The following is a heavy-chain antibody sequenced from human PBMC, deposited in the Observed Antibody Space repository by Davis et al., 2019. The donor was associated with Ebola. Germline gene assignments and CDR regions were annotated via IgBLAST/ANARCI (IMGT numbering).Heavy chain of an antibody. J-gene: IGHJ4*02. CDR3: ARRGDFWSGYYDY. V-gene: IGHV5-51*01. Sequence: GESLKISCKGSGYSFPIYWIGWVRQMPGKGLEWMGIIYPGDSDTRYSPSFQGQVTISADKSINTAYLQWRSLKASDTAMYYCARRGDFWSGYYDYWGQGTLVSVSS. CDR1: GYSFPIYW. CDR2: IYPGDSDT. D-gene: IGHD3-3*01.